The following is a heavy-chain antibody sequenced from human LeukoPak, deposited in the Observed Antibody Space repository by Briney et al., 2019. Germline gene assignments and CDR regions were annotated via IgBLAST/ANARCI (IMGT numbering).Heavy chain of an antibody. CDR1: GFTFSSYG. J-gene: IGHJ4*02. CDR3: AKDRGITMILDY. V-gene: IGHV3-33*06. D-gene: IGHD3-22*01. CDR2: IWYDGSNK. Sequence: GGSLRLSCAASGFTFSSYGMHWVRQAPGKGLEWVAVIWYDGSNKCYADSVKGRFTISRDNSKNTLYLQMNSLRAEDTAVYYCAKDRGITMILDYWGQGTLVTVSS.